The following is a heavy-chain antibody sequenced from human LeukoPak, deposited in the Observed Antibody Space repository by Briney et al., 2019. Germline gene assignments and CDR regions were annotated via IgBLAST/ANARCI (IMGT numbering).Heavy chain of an antibody. CDR2: IYTSGST. D-gene: IGHD3-3*01. J-gene: IGHJ6*04. V-gene: IGHV4-61*02. Sequence: SETLSLTCTASGGSISSGSYYWSWIRQPAGKGLEWIGRIYTSGSTNYNPSLKSRVTISVDTSKNQFSLKLSSVTAADTAVYYCARILRTSGVWGKGTTVTVSS. CDR3: ARILRTSGV. CDR1: GGSISSGSYY.